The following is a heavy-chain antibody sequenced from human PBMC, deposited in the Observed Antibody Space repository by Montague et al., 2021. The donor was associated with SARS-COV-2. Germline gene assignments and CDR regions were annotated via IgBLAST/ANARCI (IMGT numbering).Heavy chain of an antibody. V-gene: IGHV4-59*13. Sequence: SETLSLTCTVSGGSISSCYWSWIRQPPGKGLEWIGYIYYSGSTNYNPSLKSRVTISVDTSKNQFSLKLSSVTAADTAVYYCARASITMVRGVTRWYFDLWGRGTLVTVSS. CDR2: IYYSGST. D-gene: IGHD3-10*01. J-gene: IGHJ2*01. CDR3: ARASITMVRGVTRWYFDL. CDR1: GGSISSCY.